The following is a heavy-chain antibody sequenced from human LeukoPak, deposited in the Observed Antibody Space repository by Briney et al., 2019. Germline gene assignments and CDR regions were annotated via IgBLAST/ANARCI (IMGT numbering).Heavy chain of an antibody. J-gene: IGHJ4*02. D-gene: IGHD5-24*01. Sequence: SETLSLTCTVSGGSISSSSYYWGWIRQPPGKGLEWIGSIYYSGSTYYNPSLKSRVTISVDTSKNQFSLKLSSVTAADTAVYYCASTLQGDLDYWGQGTLVTVSS. CDR3: ASTLQGDLDY. CDR2: IYYSGST. V-gene: IGHV4-39*01. CDR1: GGSISSSSYY.